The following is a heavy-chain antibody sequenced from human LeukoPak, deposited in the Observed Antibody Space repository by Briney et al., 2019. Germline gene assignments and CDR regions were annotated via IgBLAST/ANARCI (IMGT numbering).Heavy chain of an antibody. Sequence: PGGSLRLSCAATGLTFSSYAMRWVRQAPGKGLEWVSAISGSGGSTYYADSVKGRFTISRDNSKNTLYLQMNSLRAEDTAVYYCAKDPATGEYYFDYWGQGTLVTVSS. CDR2: ISGSGGST. J-gene: IGHJ4*02. D-gene: IGHD3-10*01. CDR1: GLTFSSYA. V-gene: IGHV3-23*01. CDR3: AKDPATGEYYFDY.